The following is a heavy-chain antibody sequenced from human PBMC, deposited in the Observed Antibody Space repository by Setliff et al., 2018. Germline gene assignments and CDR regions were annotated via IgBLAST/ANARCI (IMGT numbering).Heavy chain of an antibody. V-gene: IGHV1-18*01. D-gene: IGHD6-19*01. J-gene: IGHJ2*01. Sequence: ASVKVSCKASDYAFVSYGISWVRQAPGQGPEWIGWISAYTGNADYAENFQGRVTMTTDTSTNTAYMELRSLRSDDTAVYYCARSRTIAVKGGVFAVWGRGTLVTVSS. CDR2: ISAYTGNA. CDR1: DYAFVSYG. CDR3: ARSRTIAVKGGVFAV.